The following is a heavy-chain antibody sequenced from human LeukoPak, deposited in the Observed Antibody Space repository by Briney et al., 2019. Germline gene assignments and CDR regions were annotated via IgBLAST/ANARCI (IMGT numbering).Heavy chain of an antibody. Sequence: GGSLRLSCAASGFTFSSYWMSWVRHAPGKGLEWVANIKQDGSEKYYVDSVKGRFTISRDNAKNSLYLQMNSLRAEDTAVYYCARDIGYYGSGENDAFDIWGQGTMVTVSS. D-gene: IGHD3-10*01. CDR2: IKQDGSEK. V-gene: IGHV3-7*01. CDR3: ARDIGYYGSGENDAFDI. J-gene: IGHJ3*02. CDR1: GFTFSSYW.